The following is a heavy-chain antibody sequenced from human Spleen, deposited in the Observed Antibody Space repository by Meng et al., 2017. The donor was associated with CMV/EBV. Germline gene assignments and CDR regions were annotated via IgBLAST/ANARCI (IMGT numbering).Heavy chain of an antibody. CDR2: ISYDGSNK. D-gene: IGHD5-12*01. V-gene: IGHV3-30-3*01. CDR1: GFTFSSYA. CDR3: AREGYVSFYFDY. J-gene: IGHJ4*02. Sequence: PASGFTFSSYAMHWVRQAPSKGLEWVAVISYDGSNKYYADSVKGRFTISRDNSKNTLYLQMNSLRAEDTAVYYCAREGYVSFYFDYWGQGTLVTVSS.